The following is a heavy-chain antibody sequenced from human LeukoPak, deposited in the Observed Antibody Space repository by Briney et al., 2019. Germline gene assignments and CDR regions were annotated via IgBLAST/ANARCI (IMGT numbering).Heavy chain of an antibody. D-gene: IGHD3-16*01. CDR1: GFTVSSNY. CDR2: IYSGGST. V-gene: IGHV3-66*01. CDR3: ARDSTFGHCDY. J-gene: IGHJ4*02. Sequence: GGSLRLSCAASGFTVSSNYMSWVRQAPGKGLGWVSVIYSGGSTYYADSVKGRFTISRDNSKNTLYLQMNSLRAEDTAVYYCARDSTFGHCDYWGQGTLVTVSS.